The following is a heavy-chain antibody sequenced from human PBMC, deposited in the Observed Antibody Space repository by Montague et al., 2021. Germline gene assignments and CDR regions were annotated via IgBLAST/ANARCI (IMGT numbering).Heavy chain of an antibody. V-gene: IGHV4-38-2*02. Sequence: SETLSLTCTVSRSPINSDYYWGWIRQPPGKGLEWMGSVSHGGRTYYNPPLKSRVTISVDTSNNHFSLKLSSVTAADTAMYYCARERDRYCYMDIWGKGTTITVS. CDR1: RSPINSDYY. CDR2: VSHGGRT. CDR3: ARERDRYCYMDI. J-gene: IGHJ6*03.